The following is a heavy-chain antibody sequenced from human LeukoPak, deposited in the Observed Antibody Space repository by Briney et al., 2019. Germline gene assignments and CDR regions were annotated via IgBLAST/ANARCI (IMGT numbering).Heavy chain of an antibody. Sequence: GGSLRLSCATSGFTFSNYGMHYVRQAPGKGLEWVAVISNDGSKKYYADSVNGRFTISRDTSNNTLYLHMNSLRPEGTAVYYCAKDRETTASGTFDYWGQGTLVTVSS. CDR2: ISNDGSKK. J-gene: IGHJ4*02. V-gene: IGHV3-30*18. CDR3: AKDRETTASGTFDY. D-gene: IGHD6-13*01. CDR1: GFTFSNYG.